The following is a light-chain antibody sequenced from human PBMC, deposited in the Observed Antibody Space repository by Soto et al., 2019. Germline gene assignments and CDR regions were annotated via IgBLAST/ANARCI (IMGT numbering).Light chain of an antibody. CDR2: WAS. CDR1: QSVLYRSNNKNY. V-gene: IGKV4-1*01. CDR3: QQYYSTPRT. J-gene: IGKJ1*01. Sequence: DIAMTQSPDSLAVSLGERATINCKSSQSVLYRSNNKNYLAWYQQKPGQPPKLLIYWASTRESGVPDRFSGSGSGTDFTLTISSLQAEDVAVYYCQQYYSTPRTFGQGTKVEIK.